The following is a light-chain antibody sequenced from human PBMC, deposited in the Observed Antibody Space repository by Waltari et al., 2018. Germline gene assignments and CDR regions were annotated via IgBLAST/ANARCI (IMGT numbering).Light chain of an antibody. Sequence: DIVLTQSPGSLSSSPGERVTLSCRASQSVSRALAWYQQKPGQAPRLLIFGASNRATGIPDRFSGSGSDTDFRLTISRLEPEDFAVYYCQHYVRLPATFGRGTKVEIK. V-gene: IGKV3-20*01. J-gene: IGKJ1*01. CDR1: QSVSRA. CDR3: QHYVRLPAT. CDR2: GAS.